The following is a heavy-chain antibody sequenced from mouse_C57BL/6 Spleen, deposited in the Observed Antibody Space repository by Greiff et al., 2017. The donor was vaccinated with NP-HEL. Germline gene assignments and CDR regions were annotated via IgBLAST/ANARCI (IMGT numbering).Heavy chain of an antibody. CDR3: AGGGQFAY. CDR1: GYTFTSYG. CDR2: IYPRSGNT. V-gene: IGHV1-81*01. Sequence: QVQLQQSGAELARPGASVKLSCKASGYTFTSYGISWVKQRTGQGLEWIGEIYPRSGNTYYNEKFKGKATLTADKSSSTAYMELRSLTSADSAVYFCAGGGQFAYWGQGTLVTVSA. J-gene: IGHJ3*01.